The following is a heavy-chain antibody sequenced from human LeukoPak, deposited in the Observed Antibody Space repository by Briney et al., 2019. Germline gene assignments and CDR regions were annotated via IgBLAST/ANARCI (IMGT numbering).Heavy chain of an antibody. CDR2: INHSGST. CDR1: GESFSGYY. Sequence: SETLSLTCAVYGESFSGYYWSWIRQPPGKGLEWIGEINHSGSTNYDPSLKSRVTISVDTSKNQFPLKLSSVTAADTAVYYCARVAVVTATSYYYYYGMDVWGQGTTVTVSS. CDR3: ARVAVVTATSYYYYYGMDV. J-gene: IGHJ6*02. V-gene: IGHV4-34*01. D-gene: IGHD2-21*02.